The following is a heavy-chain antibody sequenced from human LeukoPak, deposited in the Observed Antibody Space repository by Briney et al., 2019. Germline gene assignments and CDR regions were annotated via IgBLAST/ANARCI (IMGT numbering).Heavy chain of an antibody. CDR2: IYSSGST. Sequence: SETLSLTCSVSGASISSGSNYWGWIRQPPGKTLEWIGSIYSSGSTYYNPSLKSRVTISVDTSKNQFSLKLSSVTAADTAVYYCARRRFVRGPDVVNPFDYWGQGTLVTVSS. V-gene: IGHV4-39*01. CDR1: GASISSGSNY. J-gene: IGHJ4*02. D-gene: IGHD2-8*01. CDR3: ARRRFVRGPDVVNPFDY.